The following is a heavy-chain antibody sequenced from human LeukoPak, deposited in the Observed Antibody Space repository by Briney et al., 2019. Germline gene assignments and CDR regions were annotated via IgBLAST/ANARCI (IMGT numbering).Heavy chain of an antibody. Sequence: ASETLSLTCTVSGGSISSSSYYWGWIRQPPGKGLEWIGEINHSGSTNYNPSLKSRVTISVDTSKNQFSLKLSSVTAADTAVYYCARGPDIVVVPAAIPFDYWGQGTLVTVSS. J-gene: IGHJ4*02. V-gene: IGHV4-39*07. CDR1: GGSISSSSYY. CDR3: ARGPDIVVVPAAIPFDY. CDR2: INHSGST. D-gene: IGHD2-2*02.